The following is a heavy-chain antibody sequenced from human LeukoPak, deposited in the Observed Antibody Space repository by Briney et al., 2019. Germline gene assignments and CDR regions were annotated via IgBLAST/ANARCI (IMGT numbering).Heavy chain of an antibody. J-gene: IGHJ6*03. CDR1: GFTFSSYA. Sequence: GGSLRLSCAASGFTFSSYAMHWVRQAPGKGLEYVSAISSNGGSTYYANSVKGRFTISRDNSKNTLYLQMNSLRAEDTAVYYCTRTYYYYYMDVWGKGTTVTVSS. V-gene: IGHV3-64*01. CDR3: TRTYYYYYMDV. CDR2: ISSNGGST.